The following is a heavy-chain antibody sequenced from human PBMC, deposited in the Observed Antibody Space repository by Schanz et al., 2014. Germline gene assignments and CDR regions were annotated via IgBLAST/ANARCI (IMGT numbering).Heavy chain of an antibody. V-gene: IGHV3-66*01. CDR1: GFTVSKNY. Sequence: EVQLVESGGGLVQPGGSLRLSCAASGFTVSKNYMSWVRQAPGKGLEWVSIIYTDGSTYYADSVRDRFTISRDNFKNTLFLQMNSLRAEDTAAYYCARGGSSGYDFSIYYMDVWGKGTTVTVSS. J-gene: IGHJ6*03. D-gene: IGHD5-12*01. CDR2: IYTDGST. CDR3: ARGGSSGYDFSIYYMDV.